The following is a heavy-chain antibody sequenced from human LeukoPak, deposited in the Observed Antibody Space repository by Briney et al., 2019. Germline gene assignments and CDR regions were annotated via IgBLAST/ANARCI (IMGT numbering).Heavy chain of an antibody. D-gene: IGHD3-10*01. V-gene: IGHV4-34*01. CDR2: INHSGST. CDR3: ARWKTYYYGSGSPNWFDP. J-gene: IGHJ5*02. CDR1: GGSFSGYY. Sequence: PSETLSLTCAVYGGSFSGYYWSWIRQPPGKGLEWIGEINHSGSTNYNPSLKSRVTISVDTSKNQFSLKLSSVTAADTAVYYCARWKTYYYGSGSPNWFDPWGQGTLVTVSS.